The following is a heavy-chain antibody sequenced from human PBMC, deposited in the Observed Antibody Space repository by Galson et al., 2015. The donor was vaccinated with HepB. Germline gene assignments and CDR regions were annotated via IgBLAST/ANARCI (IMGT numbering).Heavy chain of an antibody. CDR3: AKQDAYGDYVWFGP. D-gene: IGHD4-17*01. J-gene: IGHJ5*02. Sequence: SLRLSCAASGFTFSSYVMTWVRQAPGKGPEWVSSISGSGGTTYADSVVGRFTISRDNSKSTLFLQMDSLRAEDTAVYSCAKQDAYGDYVWFGPWGQGTLVTVSS. CDR2: ISGSGGTT. CDR1: GFTFSSYV. V-gene: IGHV3-23*01.